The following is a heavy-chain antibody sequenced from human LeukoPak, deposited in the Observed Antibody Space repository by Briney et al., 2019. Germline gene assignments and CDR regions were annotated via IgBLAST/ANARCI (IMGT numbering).Heavy chain of an antibody. J-gene: IGHJ5*02. V-gene: IGHV4-59*01. Sequence: SETLSLTCTVSGASISSYYWSWIRQPPGKGLEWIGNIYHSGSTNYNASLKSRVTISVDTSKNQFSLKLSSVTAADTAVYYCARDEIPQQLVRLYGWFDPWGQGTLVTVSS. CDR2: IYHSGST. CDR3: ARDEIPQQLVRLYGWFDP. CDR1: GASISSYY. D-gene: IGHD6-13*01.